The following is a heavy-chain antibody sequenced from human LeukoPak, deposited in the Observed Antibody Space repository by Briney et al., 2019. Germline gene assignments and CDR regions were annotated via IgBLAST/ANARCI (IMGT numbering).Heavy chain of an antibody. CDR3: ARGDSPSGGYCSSTSCYTAFDI. CDR2: IIPIFGTA. V-gene: IGHV1-69*13. CDR1: GGTFSSYA. D-gene: IGHD2-2*02. J-gene: IGHJ3*02. Sequence: SVKVSCEASGGTFSSYAISWVRQAPGQGLEWMGGIIPIFGTANYAQKFQGRVTITADESTSTAYMELSSLRSEDTAVYYCARGDSPSGGYCSSTSCYTAFDIWGQGTMVTVSS.